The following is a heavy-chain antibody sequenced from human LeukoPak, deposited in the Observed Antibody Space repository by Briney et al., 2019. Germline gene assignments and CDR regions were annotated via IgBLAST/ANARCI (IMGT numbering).Heavy chain of an antibody. V-gene: IGHV3-74*01. D-gene: IGHD3-22*01. CDR1: GFTFSTYG. J-gene: IGHJ5*02. Sequence: GETLRLSCAASGFTFSTYGITWVRQAPGKGLVWVSRINSDGINTSYADSVKGRFTISRDSAKNTLNLQMNSLRAEDTAVYYCARDLGQYYDTSDNWFDPWGQGTLVTVSS. CDR2: INSDGINT. CDR3: ARDLGQYYDTSDNWFDP.